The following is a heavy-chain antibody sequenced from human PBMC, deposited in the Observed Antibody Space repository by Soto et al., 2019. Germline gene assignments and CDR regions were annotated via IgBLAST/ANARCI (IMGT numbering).Heavy chain of an antibody. CDR2: ISYDGSNK. CDR1: GFTFSSYA. CDR3: AREGGYYDSSGYYYVFNYFDY. J-gene: IGHJ4*02. D-gene: IGHD3-22*01. V-gene: IGHV3-30-3*01. Sequence: PGGSLRLSCAASGFTFSSYAMHWVRQAPGKGLEWVAVISYDGSNKYYADSVKGRFTISRDNSKNTLYLQMNSLRAEDTAVYYCAREGGYYDSSGYYYVFNYFDYWGQGTLVTVS.